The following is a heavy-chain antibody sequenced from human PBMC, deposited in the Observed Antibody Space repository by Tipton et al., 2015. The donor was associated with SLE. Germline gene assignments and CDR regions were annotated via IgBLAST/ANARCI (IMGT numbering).Heavy chain of an antibody. CDR1: GASLSSGSYC. Sequence: TLSLTCTVSGASLSSGSYCWSWIRQSAGKGLEWIGRVYRSGITNYNPSLKSRVSISVDTSKNQVSLRLSSVTAADTAVYYCARAFRETRTYYYYYMDVWGKGTTVTVSS. CDR2: VYRSGIT. J-gene: IGHJ6*03. D-gene: IGHD3-10*01. V-gene: IGHV4-61*02. CDR3: ARAFRETRTYYYYYMDV.